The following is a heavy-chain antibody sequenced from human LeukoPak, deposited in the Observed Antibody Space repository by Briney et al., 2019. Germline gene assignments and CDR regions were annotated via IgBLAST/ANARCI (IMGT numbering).Heavy chain of an antibody. D-gene: IGHD6-19*01. Sequence: PGGSLRLSCAASGYTFSSYSMNCVRQAPGKGLEWVSYISSSSSTIYYADSVKGRFTISRDNAKNSLYLQMNSLRDEDTAVYYCARMGIAVAGTSYYFDYWGQGTLVTVSS. J-gene: IGHJ4*02. CDR1: GYTFSSYS. V-gene: IGHV3-48*02. CDR3: ARMGIAVAGTSYYFDY. CDR2: ISSSSSTI.